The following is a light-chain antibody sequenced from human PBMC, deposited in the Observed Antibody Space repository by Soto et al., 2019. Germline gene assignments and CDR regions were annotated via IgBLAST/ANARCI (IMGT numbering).Light chain of an antibody. V-gene: IGKV3-20*01. Sequence: EIVLTQSPGTLSLSPGERATLSCRASQSVSSTYFAWYQQKPGQAPRLLMYATSTRATGTPDRFSGSGSGTDFTLTISRLEPEDFAVYYCQQYHNSPLTFGGGTKVEIK. CDR2: ATS. CDR3: QQYHNSPLT. J-gene: IGKJ4*01. CDR1: QSVSSTY.